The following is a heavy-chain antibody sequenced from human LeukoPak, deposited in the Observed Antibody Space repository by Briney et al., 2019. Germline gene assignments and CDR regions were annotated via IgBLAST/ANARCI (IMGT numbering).Heavy chain of an antibody. CDR2: IYYSGST. Sequence: PSETLSLTCTVSGGSISSGDYYWSWIRQPPGKGLEWIGYIYYSGSTYYNPSLKSRVTISVDTSKNQFSLNLSSVTAADTAVYYCARRYCSSTSCYTFDYWGQGTLVTVSS. CDR1: GGSISSGDYY. V-gene: IGHV4-30-4*08. D-gene: IGHD2-2*01. J-gene: IGHJ4*02. CDR3: ARRYCSSTSCYTFDY.